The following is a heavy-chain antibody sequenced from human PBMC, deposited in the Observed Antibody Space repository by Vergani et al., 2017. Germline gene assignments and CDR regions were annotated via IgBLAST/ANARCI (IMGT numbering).Heavy chain of an antibody. V-gene: IGHV4-31*03. CDR1: GGSISSGGYY. CDR3: ARGIVVVPAARVLNWFDP. CDR2: IYYSGST. Sequence: QVQLQESGPGLVKPSQTLSLTCTVSGGSISSGGYYWSWIRQHPGKGLEWIGYIYYSGSTYYNPSLKSRVTISVDTSKNQFSLKLSSVTAADTAVYYCARGIVVVPAARVLNWFDPWGQGTPVTVSS. J-gene: IGHJ5*02. D-gene: IGHD2-2*01.